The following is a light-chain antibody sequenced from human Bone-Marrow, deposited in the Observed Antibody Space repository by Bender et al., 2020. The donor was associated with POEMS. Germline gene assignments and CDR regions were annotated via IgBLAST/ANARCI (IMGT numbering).Light chain of an antibody. CDR1: VLATKH. V-gene: IGLV3-27*01. J-gene: IGLJ2*01. CDR3: CSFAGTLVV. Sequence: VLTQPPSASVSPGQTVRIACSGGVLATKHARWFQQKPGQAPVLVIYNDNKRPSGVPDRFSGSKSGNTASLTISGLQAEDEADYYCCSFAGTLVVFGGGTQLTVL. CDR2: NDN.